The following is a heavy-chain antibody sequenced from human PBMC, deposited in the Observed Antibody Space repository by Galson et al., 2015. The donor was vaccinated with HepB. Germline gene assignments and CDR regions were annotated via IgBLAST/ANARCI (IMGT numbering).Heavy chain of an antibody. CDR1: GFTFSSYS. V-gene: IGHV3-21*01. CDR2: ISSSSSYI. D-gene: IGHD2-2*01. CDR3: ARVPPVVVVPAATYYYYYYYMDV. J-gene: IGHJ6*03. Sequence: SLRLSCAASGFTFSSYSMNWVRQAPGKGLEWVSSISSSSSYIYYADSVKGRFTISRDNAKNSLYLQMNSLRAEDTAVYYCARVPPVVVVPAATYYYYYYYMDVWGKGTTVTVSS.